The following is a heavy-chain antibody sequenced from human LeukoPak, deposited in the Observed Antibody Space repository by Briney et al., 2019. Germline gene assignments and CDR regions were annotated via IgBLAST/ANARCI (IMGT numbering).Heavy chain of an antibody. D-gene: IGHD5-12*01. V-gene: IGHV3-21*01. CDR2: INSSSGYI. CDR3: ARDASGGYDSGY. CDR1: GFTFSSYS. J-gene: IGHJ4*02. Sequence: GGSLRLTCAASGFTFSSYSMNWVRQAPGKGLEWVSSINSSSGYIYYADSVKGRFTISRDNAKNSLYLQMNSLRAEDTAVYYCARDASGGYDSGYWGQGTLVTVSS.